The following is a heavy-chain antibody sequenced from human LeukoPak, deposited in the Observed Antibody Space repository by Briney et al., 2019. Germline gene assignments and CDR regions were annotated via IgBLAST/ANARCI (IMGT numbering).Heavy chain of an antibody. CDR2: IFSGGTT. J-gene: IGHJ4*02. Sequence: GGSLRLSCAASGFTVSSNYMSWVRQAPGKGLEWVSVIFSGGTTYYADSVKGRFTISRHNSENTLYLQMNSLRGEDTAVYYCARAMPATYFFDYWGQGALVTVSS. V-gene: IGHV3-53*04. CDR3: ARAMPATYFFDY. D-gene: IGHD2-2*01. CDR1: GFTVSSNY.